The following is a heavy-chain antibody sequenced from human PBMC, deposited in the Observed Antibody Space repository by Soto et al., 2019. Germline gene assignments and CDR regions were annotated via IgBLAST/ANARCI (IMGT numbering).Heavy chain of an antibody. CDR1: GYTFTGYY. J-gene: IGHJ4*02. CDR3: ARGTSSGYYYLFDY. CDR2: INPNSGGT. D-gene: IGHD3-22*01. V-gene: IGHV1-2*02. Sequence: ASVKVSCKASGYTFTGYYMHWVRQAPGQGLEWMGWINPNSGGTNYAQKFQGRVTMTRDTSISTAYMELSRLRSDDTAVYYCARGTSSGYYYLFDYSGQGPLVTVYS.